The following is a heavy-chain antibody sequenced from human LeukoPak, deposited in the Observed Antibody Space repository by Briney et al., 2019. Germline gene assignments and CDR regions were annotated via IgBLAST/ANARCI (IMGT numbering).Heavy chain of an antibody. CDR3: AKHLVTPSSSYFDS. Sequence: GGSLRLSCAASGFTFSSYGMQWVRQAPGKGLEGGAFIRYDGSNKYYTDSVKGRFTMSRDNSKTTLYLQMNSLRAEDTAVYYCAKHLVTPSSSYFDSWGQGTLVTVSS. V-gene: IGHV3-30*02. CDR1: GFTFSSYG. J-gene: IGHJ4*02. CDR2: IRYDGSNK. D-gene: IGHD2-21*02.